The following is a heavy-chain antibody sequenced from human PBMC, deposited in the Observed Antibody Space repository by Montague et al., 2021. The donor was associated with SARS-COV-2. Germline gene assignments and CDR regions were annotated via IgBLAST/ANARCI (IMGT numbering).Heavy chain of an antibody. CDR2: NYYSGSN. CDR3: ARVFPRWLQFDPYFDY. Sequence: SETLSLTCTVSGGSISCYYWSWIRHPPGKRLEWIGYNYYSGSNNYKSPIKRRATISVNTSNNQFFLKLSSVTAADTADYYCARVFPRWLQFDPYFDYWGQGTLVTVSS. D-gene: IGHD5-24*01. V-gene: IGHV4-59*01. CDR1: GGSISCYY. J-gene: IGHJ4*02.